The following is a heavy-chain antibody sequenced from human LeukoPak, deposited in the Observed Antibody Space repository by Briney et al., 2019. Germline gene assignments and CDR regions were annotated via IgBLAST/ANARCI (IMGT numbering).Heavy chain of an antibody. CDR3: ARAYYDSSDYYYEGYFQD. Sequence: PGGSLRLSCAASGFSFRSNSMNWVRQAPGKGLEWVSYISSRSTTMYYADSVKGRFTISRDNAKNSLYLQMNSLRDEDTAVYYCARAYYDSSDYYYEGYFQDGGQGTLVTVSS. D-gene: IGHD3-22*01. J-gene: IGHJ1*01. CDR1: GFSFRSNS. V-gene: IGHV3-48*02. CDR2: ISSRSTTM.